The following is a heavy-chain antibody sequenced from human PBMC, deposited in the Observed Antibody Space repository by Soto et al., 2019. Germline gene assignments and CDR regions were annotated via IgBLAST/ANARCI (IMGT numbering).Heavy chain of an antibody. D-gene: IGHD6-19*01. V-gene: IGHV5-51*01. CDR3: ARRDNSGWYYFDY. CDR2: IYPGDSDS. CDR1: GYSFTNYW. Sequence: PGESLKISCKGSGYSFTNYWIGWVRQMPGKGLEWMGIIYPGDSDSRYSPSFQGQVTLSADKSISTAYLQWSGLKASDTAIYYCARRDNSGWYYFDYWGQGTPVTVSS. J-gene: IGHJ4*02.